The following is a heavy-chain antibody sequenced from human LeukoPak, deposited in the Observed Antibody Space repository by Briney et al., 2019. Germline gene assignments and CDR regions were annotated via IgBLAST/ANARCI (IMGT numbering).Heavy chain of an antibody. J-gene: IGHJ4*02. CDR1: GYTFTGYY. V-gene: IGHV1-2*02. D-gene: IGHD1-26*01. CDR3: ATYSGSDSYFDY. CDR2: INPNSGGT. Sequence: GASVKVSCKASGYTFTGYYMHWVRPAPGQGREWMGWINPNSGGTNYAQKFQGRVTMTRETSISTAYMELSRLRSDDTAVYYCATYSGSDSYFDYWGQGNLGTVSS.